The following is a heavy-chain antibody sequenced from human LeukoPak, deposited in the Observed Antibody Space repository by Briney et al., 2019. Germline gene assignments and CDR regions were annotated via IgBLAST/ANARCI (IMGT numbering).Heavy chain of an antibody. J-gene: IGHJ5*02. CDR2: IIPIFGTA. CDR3: ARGTMVRGVPSFDP. V-gene: IGHV1-69*13. D-gene: IGHD3-10*01. Sequence: GASVKVSCKASGGTFSSYAISWVRQAPGQGLEWMGGIIPIFGTANYAQKFQGRVTITADESTSTAYMELSSLRSEDTAVYYCARGTMVRGVPSFDPWGQGTLVTVSS. CDR1: GGTFSSYA.